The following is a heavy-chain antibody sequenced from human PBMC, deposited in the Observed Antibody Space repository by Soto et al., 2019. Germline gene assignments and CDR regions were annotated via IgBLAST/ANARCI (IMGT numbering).Heavy chain of an antibody. D-gene: IGHD4-17*01. Sequence: QVQLVQSGAEVKKPGASVKVSCKASGYTFTSYGIIWVRQAPGQGLEWMGWISAYNGNTNYAQKLQGRVTMTTDTSTSTAYMERRSLGSDDTAVYYCARGSNGDLYYYYYGMDVWGQGTTVTVSS. J-gene: IGHJ6*02. V-gene: IGHV1-18*01. CDR1: GYTFTSYG. CDR3: ARGSNGDLYYYYYGMDV. CDR2: ISAYNGNT.